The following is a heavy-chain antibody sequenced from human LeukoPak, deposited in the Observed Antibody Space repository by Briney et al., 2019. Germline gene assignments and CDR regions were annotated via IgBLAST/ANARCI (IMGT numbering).Heavy chain of an antibody. D-gene: IGHD6-13*01. Sequence: PSQTLSLTCTVSGGSISSGGYYWSWIRQYPGKGLEWIGSIYYSGSTNYNPSLQGRVTISLDTSRNQFSLKLSSVTAADTAVYYCARGAIAEAGNWFDPWGQGILVTVSS. CDR1: GGSISSGGYY. CDR3: ARGAIAEAGNWFDP. J-gene: IGHJ5*02. CDR2: IYYSGST. V-gene: IGHV4-31*03.